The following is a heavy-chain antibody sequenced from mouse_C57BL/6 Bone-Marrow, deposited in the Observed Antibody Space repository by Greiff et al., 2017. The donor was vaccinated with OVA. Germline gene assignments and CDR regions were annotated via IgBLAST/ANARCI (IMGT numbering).Heavy chain of an antibody. Sequence: VQLQQSGAELARPGASVKLSCKASGYTFTSYGISWVQQTTGQGLEWIGELCPSSGYTYYPENFKGKATLTADKSSSTAYMELRSLTSEDSAVYFCARSGYYAMDDWGQGTSVTVSS. CDR3: ARSGYYAMDD. CDR2: LCPSSGYT. J-gene: IGHJ4*01. CDR1: GYTFTSYG. V-gene: IGHV1-81*01.